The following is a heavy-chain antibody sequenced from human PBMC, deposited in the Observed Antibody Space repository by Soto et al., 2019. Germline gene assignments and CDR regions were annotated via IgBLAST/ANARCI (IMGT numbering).Heavy chain of an antibody. CDR3: ARGRYGDY. Sequence: QVHLVQSGAEVKKPGASVKVSCKGSGYTFTSYGITWVRQAPGQGLEWMGWISAHNGNTNYAQKLQGRVTVTRDTSTSTAYIELRSLRYDDTAVYYCARGRYGDYWGQGALVTVSS. D-gene: IGHD1-1*01. J-gene: IGHJ4*02. CDR2: ISAHNGNT. V-gene: IGHV1-18*01. CDR1: GYTFTSYG.